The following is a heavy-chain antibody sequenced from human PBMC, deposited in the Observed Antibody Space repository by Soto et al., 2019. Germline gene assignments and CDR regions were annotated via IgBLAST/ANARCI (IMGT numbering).Heavy chain of an antibody. V-gene: IGHV3-30*18. CDR3: AKDRLEPGYYYYGMDV. D-gene: IGHD6-19*01. Sequence: QVQLVESGGGVVQPGRSLRLSCAASGFTFSSYGMHWVRQAPGKGLEWVAVISYDGSNKYYADSVKGRFTISRDNSKNXLYLQMNSLGSEDTAVYYCAKDRLEPGYYYYGMDVWGQGTTVTVSS. CDR1: GFTFSSYG. J-gene: IGHJ6*02. CDR2: ISYDGSNK.